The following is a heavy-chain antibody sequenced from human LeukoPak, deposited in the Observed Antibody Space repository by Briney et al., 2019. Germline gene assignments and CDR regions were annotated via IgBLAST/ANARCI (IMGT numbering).Heavy chain of an antibody. CDR1: GFTFSDYW. D-gene: IGHD1-7*01. J-gene: IGHJ4*02. Sequence: GGSLRLSCAAPGFTFSDYWMTWVRQAPGKGLEWVAHIKQDGSERYYGDSVKGRFTISRDNTKNLVYLQMNSLGAEDTAVYYCARGWNYAFRFDYWGQGTLDTVSS. CDR2: IKQDGSER. CDR3: ARGWNYAFRFDY. V-gene: IGHV3-7*01.